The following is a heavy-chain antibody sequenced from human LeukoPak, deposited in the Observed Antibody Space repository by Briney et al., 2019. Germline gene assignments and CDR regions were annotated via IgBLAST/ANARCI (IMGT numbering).Heavy chain of an antibody. CDR2: INGDSGNT. V-gene: IGHV1-18*01. Sequence: ASVKVSCKASGYTFISRGISWVRLAPGQGLEWMGWINGDSGNTNYAQKFQGRVTMTRDTSTNTAYMELRSLRSDDTAVYYCGRDEVSGGWYNHWGQGTLVTVSS. CDR1: GYTFISRG. CDR3: GRDEVSGGWYNH. J-gene: IGHJ4*02. D-gene: IGHD6-19*01.